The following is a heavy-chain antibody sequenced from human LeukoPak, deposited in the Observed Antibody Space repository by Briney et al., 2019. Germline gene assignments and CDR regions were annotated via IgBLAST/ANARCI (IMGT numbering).Heavy chain of an antibody. Sequence: GGSLRLYCAASGFTFSNAWMSWVRQAPGKGLEWVGRIKSKTDGGTTDYAAPVKGRFTISRDDSKNTLYLQMNSLKTEDTAVYYCTRSYKAYYFDYWGQGTLVTVSS. CDR2: IKSKTDGGTT. CDR3: TRSYKAYYFDY. J-gene: IGHJ4*02. V-gene: IGHV3-15*01. CDR1: GFTFSNAW. D-gene: IGHD1-26*01.